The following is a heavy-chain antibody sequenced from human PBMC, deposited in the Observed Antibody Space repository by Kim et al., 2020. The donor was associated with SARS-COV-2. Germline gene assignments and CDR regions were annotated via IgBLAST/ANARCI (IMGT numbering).Heavy chain of an antibody. D-gene: IGHD2-15*01. CDR1: GYTFTSYA. CDR2: INAGNGNT. V-gene: IGHV1-3*01. Sequence: ASVKVSCKASGYTFTSYAMHWVRQAPGQRLEWMGWINAGNGNTKYSQKFQGRVTITRDTSASTAYMELSSLRSEDTAVYYCARGYCSGGSCYSYWGQGTLVTVSS. CDR3: ARGYCSGGSCYSY. J-gene: IGHJ4*02.